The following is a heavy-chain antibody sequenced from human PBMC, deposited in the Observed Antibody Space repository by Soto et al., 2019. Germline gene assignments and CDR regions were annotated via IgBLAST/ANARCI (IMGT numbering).Heavy chain of an antibody. CDR2: IKSKTGGGTT. V-gene: IGHV3-15*07. Sequence: PGGSLRLSCAVSGFTFSNTWMNWVRQAPGKGLEWVGRIKSKTGGGTTDYAAPVKGRFTISRDDSKNMLYLQMNSLKTEDTAMYYCTTFYYDILTGYYFDYWGQGTLVTVSS. D-gene: IGHD3-9*01. CDR3: TTFYYDILTGYYFDY. CDR1: GFTFSNTW. J-gene: IGHJ4*02.